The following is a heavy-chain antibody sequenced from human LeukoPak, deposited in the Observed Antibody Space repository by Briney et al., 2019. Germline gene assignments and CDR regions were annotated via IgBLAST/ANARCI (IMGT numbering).Heavy chain of an antibody. CDR2: IYPGDSDT. J-gene: IGHJ4*02. CDR1: GYSFTSYW. Sequence: GESLKISCKGSGYSFTSYWIGWVRQMPGKGLEWMGIIYPGDSDTRYSPSFQGQVTISADKSISTAYLQWSSLKASDTAMYYCARSGYNYGSGPWYFDYWGQGTLVTVSS. CDR3: ARSGYNYGSGPWYFDY. V-gene: IGHV5-51*01. D-gene: IGHD5-18*01.